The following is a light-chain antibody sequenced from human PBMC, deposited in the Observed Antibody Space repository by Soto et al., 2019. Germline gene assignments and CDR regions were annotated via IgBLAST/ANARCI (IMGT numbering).Light chain of an antibody. CDR2: EVT. Sequence: ALTQPPSASGSPGQSVAISCTGTSSDVGGYNYVSWYQQHPGKAPKLIIYEVTKRPSGVPDRFSGSKSGNTASLTVSGLQAEDEANYYCSSYAGINNLVFGGGTKLTVL. CDR1: SSDVGGYNY. V-gene: IGLV2-8*01. CDR3: SSYAGINNLV. J-gene: IGLJ3*02.